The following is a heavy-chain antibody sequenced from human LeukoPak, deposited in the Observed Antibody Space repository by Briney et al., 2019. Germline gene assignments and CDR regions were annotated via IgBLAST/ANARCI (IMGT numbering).Heavy chain of an antibody. Sequence: SETLSLTCTVSGGSISSGSYYWSWIRQPAGKGLEWIGRIYTSGSTNYNPSLKSRVTISVDTSKNQFSLKLSSVTAADTAVYYCARERGYSSGWYVDYWGQGTLVTVSS. J-gene: IGHJ4*02. CDR2: IYTSGST. D-gene: IGHD6-19*01. CDR3: ARERGYSSGWYVDY. CDR1: GGSISSGSYY. V-gene: IGHV4-61*02.